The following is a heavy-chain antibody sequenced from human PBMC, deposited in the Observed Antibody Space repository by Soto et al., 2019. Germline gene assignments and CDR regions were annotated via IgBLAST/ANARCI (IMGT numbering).Heavy chain of an antibody. J-gene: IGHJ4*02. D-gene: IGHD2-8*01. CDR1: GFSFSIFG. CDR2: IWYDGSNK. V-gene: IGHV3-33*01. CDR3: ARDDKDEYGADRGGFGC. Sequence: QVHLVESGGGVVQPGTSLRLSCAASGFSFSIFGMHWVRQAPGKGLEWVAGIWYDGSNKYYADSVKGRFNISRDNSKNTLYLQMNSLRAEDTAVYYCARDDKDEYGADRGGFGCWGQGTLVTVSS.